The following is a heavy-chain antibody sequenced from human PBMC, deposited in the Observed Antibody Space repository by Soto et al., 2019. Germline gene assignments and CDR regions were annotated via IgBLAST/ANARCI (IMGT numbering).Heavy chain of an antibody. J-gene: IGHJ5*02. D-gene: IGHD2-2*01. Sequence: QVQLVQSGAEVKKPGSSVKVSCKASGGTFSSYTISWVRQAPGQGLEWMGRIIPILGIANYAQKFQGRVTITADKPTSTAYMELSSLRSEDTAVYYCARGYCSSTSCHASGPNWFDPWGQGTLVTVSS. CDR3: ARGYCSSTSCHASGPNWFDP. CDR1: GGTFSSYT. V-gene: IGHV1-69*02. CDR2: IIPILGIA.